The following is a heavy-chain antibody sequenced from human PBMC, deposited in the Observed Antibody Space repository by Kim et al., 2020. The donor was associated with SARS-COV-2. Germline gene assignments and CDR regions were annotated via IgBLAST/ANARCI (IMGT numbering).Heavy chain of an antibody. Sequence: GGSLRLSCAASGFTVSSNYMNWVRQAAGKGLEWVSVIYSGGSTYYADSVKGRFIISRDNSKNTLYLQMNTLRAEDTAVYDCARGQYSSYLFDYWGQGTPVTVSS. CDR2: IYSGGST. J-gene: IGHJ4*02. D-gene: IGHD5-12*01. V-gene: IGHV3-53*01. CDR1: GFTVSSNY. CDR3: ARGQYSSYLFDY.